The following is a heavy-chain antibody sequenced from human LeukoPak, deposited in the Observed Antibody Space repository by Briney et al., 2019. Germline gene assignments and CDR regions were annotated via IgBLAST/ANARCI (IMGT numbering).Heavy chain of an antibody. V-gene: IGHV4-4*07. J-gene: IGHJ4*02. CDR3: ARCTDTAMVNALYYFDY. Sequence: PSETLSLTCNVSGGSINVDYITDYWSWIRQPAGKGLEWIRRIHASEITSYNPSFRGRVTVSLDKSMNQVSLHLASVTAADTAVYYCARCTDTAMVNALYYFDYWGQGTLVTVSS. CDR2: IHASEIT. CDR1: GGSINVDYITDY. D-gene: IGHD5-18*01.